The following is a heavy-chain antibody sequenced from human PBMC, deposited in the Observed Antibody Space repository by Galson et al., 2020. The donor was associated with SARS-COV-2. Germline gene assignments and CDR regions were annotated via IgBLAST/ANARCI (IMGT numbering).Heavy chain of an antibody. CDR3: ARERAGVETYYFDF. Sequence: SETLSLTCTVSGASISSGDSYWSWIRQPAGKGLEWIGRIHISGFSNVNPSLKSRVTISQDTSKKQFSLRLNSVTAADAAMYYCARERAGVETYYFDFWGQGTLGTVSS. D-gene: IGHD5-18*01. CDR1: GASISSGDSY. V-gene: IGHV4-61*02. CDR2: IHISGFS. J-gene: IGHJ4*02.